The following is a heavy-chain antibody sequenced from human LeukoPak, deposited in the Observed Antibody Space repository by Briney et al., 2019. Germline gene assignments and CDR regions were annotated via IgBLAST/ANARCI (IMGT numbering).Heavy chain of an antibody. CDR3: VGYCSGGNCPNAFDI. J-gene: IGHJ3*02. Sequence: GRSLRLSCAASGLTLSNAWVSSVGRAAGNGLKWLGGIKSKTDGGTTDYAAPVKGRFTISRDDSKNTLYLQMNSLKTEDTAVYYFVGYCSGGNCPNAFDIWGQGTMVTVSS. CDR2: IKSKTDGGTT. V-gene: IGHV3-15*01. D-gene: IGHD2-15*01. CDR1: GLTLSNAW.